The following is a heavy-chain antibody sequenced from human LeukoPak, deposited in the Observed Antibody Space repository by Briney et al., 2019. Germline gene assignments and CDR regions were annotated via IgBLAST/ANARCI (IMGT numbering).Heavy chain of an antibody. J-gene: IGHJ3*02. CDR2: INAGNGNT. D-gene: IGHD3-10*01. CDR3: ARDHGSGSYYNLDAFDI. V-gene: IGHV1-3*01. Sequence: ASVKVSCKASGYTFSYYPMHWVRQAPGQRLEWMGWINAGNGNTKYSQNFQGRVTITRDTSASTAYMELSSLRSEDTAVYYCARDHGSGSYYNLDAFDIWGQGTMVTVSS. CDR1: GYTFSYYP.